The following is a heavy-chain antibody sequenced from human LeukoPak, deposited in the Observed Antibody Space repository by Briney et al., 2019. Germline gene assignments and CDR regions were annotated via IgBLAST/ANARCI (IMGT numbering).Heavy chain of an antibody. CDR1: GGSFSGYY. CDR3: VTYYFDSSGQKKNH. Sequence: KSSETLSLTCAVYGGSFSGYYWSWIRQPPGKGLEWIGEINHSGSTNYNPSLKSRVTISVDTSKKQFSLKLSSVTAADTAVYYCVTYYFDSSGQKKNHWGQGTLVTVSS. V-gene: IGHV4-34*01. D-gene: IGHD3-22*01. CDR2: INHSGST. J-gene: IGHJ5*02.